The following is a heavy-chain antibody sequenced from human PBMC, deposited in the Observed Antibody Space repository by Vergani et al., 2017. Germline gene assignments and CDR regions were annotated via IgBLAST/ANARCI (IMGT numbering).Heavy chain of an antibody. CDR1: GGSISSGSYY. CDR2: IYTSGST. J-gene: IGHJ6*02. CDR3: ARDQHGYGMDV. V-gene: IGHV4-61*02. Sequence: QVQLQQWGPGLVKPSQTLSLTCTVSGGSISSGSYYWSWIRQPAGKGLEWIGRIYTSGSTNYNPSLKSRVTISVDTSKNQFSLKLSSVTAADTAVYYCARDQHGYGMDVWGQGTTVTVSS.